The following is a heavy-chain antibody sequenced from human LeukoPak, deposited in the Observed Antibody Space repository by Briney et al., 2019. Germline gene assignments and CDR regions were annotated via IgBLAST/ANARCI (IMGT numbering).Heavy chain of an antibody. D-gene: IGHD2-15*01. J-gene: IGHJ3*02. CDR3: ARGALLGDAFDI. CDR1: RFTFSSYG. CDR2: IHHDGSNK. V-gene: IGHV3-30*02. Sequence: GGSLRLSCAASRFTFSSYGMHWVRQAPGKGLDWVAFIHHDGSNKYYADSVRGRFTISRDNSKNTLYLQMSSLRAEDTAVYYCARGALLGDAFDIWGQGTMVTVSS.